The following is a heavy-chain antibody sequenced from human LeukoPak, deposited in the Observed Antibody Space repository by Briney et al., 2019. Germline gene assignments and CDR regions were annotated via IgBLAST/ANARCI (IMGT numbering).Heavy chain of an antibody. CDR1: GGSISSYY. V-gene: IGHV4-59*01. D-gene: IGHD6-6*01. J-gene: IGHJ4*02. CDR3: AREVSVARPFDY. CDR2: IYYSGST. Sequence: SETLSLTCTVSGGSISSYYWSWIRKPPGKGLEWIGYIYYSGSTNYNPSLKSRVTISVDTSKNQFSLKLSSVTAADTAVYYCAREVSVARPFDYWGQGTLVTVSS.